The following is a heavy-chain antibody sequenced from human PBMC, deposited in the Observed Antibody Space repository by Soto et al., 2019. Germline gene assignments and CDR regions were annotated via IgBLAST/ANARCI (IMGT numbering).Heavy chain of an antibody. D-gene: IGHD2-21*01. Sequence: QVQLVESGGGVVQPGRSLRLSCAASGFTFSSYGMHWVRQAPGKGLEWVAVISFDGSNKYYAESVKGRFTISRDNSKNTLYLQMNSLRAEDTALYYCARHLYRCGQCNFDYWGQGTLVTVSS. CDR2: ISFDGSNK. CDR3: ARHLYRCGQCNFDY. J-gene: IGHJ4*02. CDR1: GFTFSSYG. V-gene: IGHV3-30*03.